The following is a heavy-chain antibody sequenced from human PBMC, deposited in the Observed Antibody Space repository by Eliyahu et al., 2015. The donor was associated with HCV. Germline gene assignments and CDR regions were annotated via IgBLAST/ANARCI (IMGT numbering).Heavy chain of an antibody. J-gene: IGHJ4*02. Sequence: EVQLVEAGGGLVQPGGSLRLSCAASGFTFSTYSMNWVRQAPGKGLEWVSYISSSSGTIYYADSVKGRFTISRDNAKNSLYLQVNSLRDEDTAVYYCARERGPIDFWGQGTLVTVSS. CDR2: ISSSSGTI. CDR1: GFTFSTYS. CDR3: ARERGPIDF. V-gene: IGHV3-48*02.